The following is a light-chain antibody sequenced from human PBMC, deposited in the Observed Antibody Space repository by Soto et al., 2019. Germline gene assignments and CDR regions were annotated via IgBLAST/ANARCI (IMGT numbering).Light chain of an antibody. Sequence: AIQLTQSPSSLSATVGDRVTITCRASQDISRALAWYQQKPGEAPKLLISPASNLQSGVPSRFSGSGSGTDFTLTISSLQPEDFATYWCQQHYGYPLTFGGGSKVEIK. V-gene: IGKV1-6*01. CDR2: PAS. CDR1: QDISRA. J-gene: IGKJ4*01. CDR3: QQHYGYPLT.